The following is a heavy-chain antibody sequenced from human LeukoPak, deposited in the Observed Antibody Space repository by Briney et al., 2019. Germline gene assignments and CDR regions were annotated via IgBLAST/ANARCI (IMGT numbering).Heavy chain of an antibody. CDR2: INWNGGST. V-gene: IGHV3-20*04. CDR3: ARGTILLLSRQIAFDI. CDR1: GFTFDDYG. J-gene: IGHJ3*02. Sequence: PGGSLRLSCAASGFTFDDYGMSWVRQAPGKGLEWASGINWNGGSTGYADSVKGRFTISRDNAKNSLYLQMNSLRAEDTALYYCARGTILLLSRQIAFDIWGQGTMVTVSS. D-gene: IGHD3-10*01.